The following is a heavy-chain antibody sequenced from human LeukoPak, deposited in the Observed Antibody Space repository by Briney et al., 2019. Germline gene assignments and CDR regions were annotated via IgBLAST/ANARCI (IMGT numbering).Heavy chain of an antibody. CDR3: AKAGFRSSWYRDAFDI. J-gene: IGHJ3*02. Sequence: GSLRLSCAASGFTFSSYAMSWVRQAPGKGLEWVSAISGSGGSTYYADSVKGRFTISKDNSKNTPYLQMNVLRADTTADYYFAKAGFRSSWYRDAFDIWGEGTMVSVSS. V-gene: IGHV3-23*01. CDR2: ISGSGGST. D-gene: IGHD6-13*01. CDR1: GFTFSSYA.